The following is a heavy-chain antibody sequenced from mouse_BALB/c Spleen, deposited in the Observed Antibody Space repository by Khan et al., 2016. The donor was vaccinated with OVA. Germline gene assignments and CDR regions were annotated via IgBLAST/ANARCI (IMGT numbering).Heavy chain of an antibody. V-gene: IGHV9-3-1*01. CDR1: GYTFTNYG. D-gene: IGHD2-14*01. J-gene: IGHJ4*01. Sequence: QIQLVQSGPELKKPGETVKISCKASGYTFTNYGMNWAKQAPGKGLKWMGWINTYTGEPTYADDFKGRFAFSLETSASTAYLQINNLKNEDTATYFCARVGYSGTMDYWGQRTSVTVSS. CDR3: ARVGYSGTMDY. CDR2: INTYTGEP.